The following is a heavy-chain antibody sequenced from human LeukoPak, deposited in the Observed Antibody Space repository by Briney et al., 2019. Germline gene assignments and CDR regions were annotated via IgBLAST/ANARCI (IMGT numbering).Heavy chain of an antibody. J-gene: IGHJ4*02. Sequence: ASVKVSCKASGYTFTGYYMHWVRQAPGQGLEWMGWINPNSGGTNYAQKFQGRVTMTRDTSISTAYMELSRLRSDDTAVYYCARAPNYGGNSIYFDYWGQGTLVTVSS. V-gene: IGHV1-2*02. CDR3: ARAPNYGGNSIYFDY. CDR1: GYTFTGYY. CDR2: INPNSGGT. D-gene: IGHD4-23*01.